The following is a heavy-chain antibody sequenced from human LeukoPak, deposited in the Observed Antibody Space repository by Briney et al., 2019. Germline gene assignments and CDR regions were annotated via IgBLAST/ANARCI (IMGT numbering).Heavy chain of an antibody. Sequence: ASVKVSCKASGYTFTGYYMHWVRQAPGQGLEWMGWINPNSGGTNYAQKFQGWVTMTRDTSISTAYMELSRLRSDDTAVYYCARDPCGDYYDSSGSCAFDFWGQGTMVTVSS. V-gene: IGHV1-2*04. D-gene: IGHD3-22*01. J-gene: IGHJ3*01. CDR1: GYTFTGYY. CDR2: INPNSGGT. CDR3: ARDPCGDYYDSSGSCAFDF.